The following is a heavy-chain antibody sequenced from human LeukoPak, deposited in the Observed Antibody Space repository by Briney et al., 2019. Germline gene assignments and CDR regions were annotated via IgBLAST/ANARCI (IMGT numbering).Heavy chain of an antibody. CDR3: ARPVHYSQQWLEY. V-gene: IGHV1-69*13. Sequence: SVKVSCKASGGTFSSHAISWVRQAPGQGLEWMGGIIPIFGTANYAQKFQGRVTITADESTGTAYMELSSLRSEDTAVYYCARPVHYSQQWLEYWGQGTLVTVSS. D-gene: IGHD6-19*01. J-gene: IGHJ4*02. CDR2: IIPIFGTA. CDR1: GGTFSSHA.